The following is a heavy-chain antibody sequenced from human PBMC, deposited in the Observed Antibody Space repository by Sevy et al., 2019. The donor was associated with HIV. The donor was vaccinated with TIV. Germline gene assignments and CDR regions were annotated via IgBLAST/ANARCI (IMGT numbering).Heavy chain of an antibody. V-gene: IGHV3-30-3*01. CDR1: GFIFSIYS. J-gene: IGHJ4*02. D-gene: IGHD6-13*01. CDR3: ARAYSSWFGTVHY. CDR2: ISYDGNNK. Sequence: GGSLKLSCAASGFIFSIYSMHWVRHAPGKGLEWVAAISYDGNNKYYADSVKGRFTISRDNPKNTLFLQVNSLRPEDTAVYYCARAYSSWFGTVHYWGQGTLVTVSS.